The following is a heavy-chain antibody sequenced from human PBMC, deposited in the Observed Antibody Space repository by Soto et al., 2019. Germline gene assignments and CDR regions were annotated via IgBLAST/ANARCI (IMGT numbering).Heavy chain of an antibody. CDR2: IKTDASEK. V-gene: IGHV3-7*01. CDR3: ARGSGYGTGSSVHHYLHC. CDR1: GFTLRSYW. Sequence: GGSLRLSCAASGFTLRSYWMSWVRQAPGKGLEWLATIKTDASEKKNVDSVKGRFTVSRDNAKNSLYLQMDSLRAEDTAVYYCARGSGYGTGSSVHHYLHCWGSRSLVTVSS. J-gene: IGHJ4*01. D-gene: IGHD3-10*01.